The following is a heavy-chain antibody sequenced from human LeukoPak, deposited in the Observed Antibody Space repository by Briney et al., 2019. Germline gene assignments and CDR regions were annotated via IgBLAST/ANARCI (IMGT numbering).Heavy chain of an antibody. D-gene: IGHD3-16*02. Sequence: GGSLRLACAASGFTFGSYSMNWVRQAPGKGLEWVSSISSSSSYIYYADSGKGRFTISRDNAKNSLYLQMTSLRADDTAVYYCAKGGVHHLWGSYREYYFDYWRQGPLVPLSS. CDR3: AKGGVHHLWGSYREYYFDY. V-gene: IGHV3-21*04. CDR1: GFTFGSYS. CDR2: ISSSSSYI. J-gene: IGHJ4*02.